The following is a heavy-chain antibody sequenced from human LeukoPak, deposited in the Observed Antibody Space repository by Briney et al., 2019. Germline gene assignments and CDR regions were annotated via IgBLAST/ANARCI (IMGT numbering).Heavy chain of an antibody. CDR1: GFTFSTYS. CDR2: ISSRSTTI. V-gene: IGHV3-48*02. J-gene: IGHJ4*02. Sequence: PGGSLRLSCAASGFTFSTYSMNWVRQAPGKGLEWVSYISSRSTTIYYADSVKGRFTISRDNAKNSLFLQMNSLRDEDTAVYYCASAPFSGSYLYCWGQGTLVTVSS. CDR3: ASAPFSGSYLYC. D-gene: IGHD1-26*01.